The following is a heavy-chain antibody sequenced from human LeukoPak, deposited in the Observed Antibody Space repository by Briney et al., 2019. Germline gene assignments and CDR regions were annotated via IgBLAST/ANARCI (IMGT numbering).Heavy chain of an antibody. J-gene: IGHJ5*02. CDR2: IRYNGNNK. D-gene: IGHD5-18*01. CDR3: AKDGVRPQKYSYGPNWFDP. V-gene: IGHV3-30*02. Sequence: GGSLRLSCTASGFTFSSYGMHWVRQAPGKGLEWVAFIRYNGNNKYYADSVKGRFTISRDNSKNTLYLQMNSLRAEDTAVYYCAKDGVRPQKYSYGPNWFDPWGQGTLVTVSS. CDR1: GFTFSSYG.